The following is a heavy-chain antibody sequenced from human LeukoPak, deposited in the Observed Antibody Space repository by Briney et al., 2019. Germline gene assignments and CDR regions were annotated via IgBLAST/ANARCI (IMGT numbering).Heavy chain of an antibody. Sequence: PSETLSLTCTVSGGSISSSSYYWRWIRQPPGKGLEWIGSIYYSGSTYYDPSLKSRVTISVDTSKNQFSLKLSSVSAADTAVYYCASHGYSSGWYFLSYWGQGTLVTVSS. J-gene: IGHJ4*02. CDR3: ASHGYSSGWYFLSY. CDR2: IYYSGST. V-gene: IGHV4-39*01. D-gene: IGHD6-19*01. CDR1: GGSISSSSYY.